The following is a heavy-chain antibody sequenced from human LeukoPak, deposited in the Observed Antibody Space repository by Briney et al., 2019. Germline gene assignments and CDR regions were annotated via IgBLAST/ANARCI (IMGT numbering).Heavy chain of an antibody. J-gene: IGHJ4*02. Sequence: GGSLRLSCTASEFAFSSYEMNWVRQAPGKGLEWVSYIYSSGHTIYYADSVKGRFTISRDNAKNSLYLQMNSLRAEDTAVYYCATGGWLQPFDYWGQGTLVTVSS. D-gene: IGHD5-24*01. CDR3: ATGGWLQPFDY. CDR2: IYSSGHTI. CDR1: EFAFSSYE. V-gene: IGHV3-48*03.